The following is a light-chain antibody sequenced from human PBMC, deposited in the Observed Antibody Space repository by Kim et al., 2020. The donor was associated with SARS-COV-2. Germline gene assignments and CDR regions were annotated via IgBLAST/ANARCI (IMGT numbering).Light chain of an antibody. J-gene: IGLJ1*01. V-gene: IGLV2-8*01. CDR3: SSYAGSNTYV. CDR1: SSDVGGYNF. Sequence: GQSVTISCTGTSSDVGGYNFVSWYQLLPGKAPRLMIYDVTERPSGIPDRFSGSKSGNTASLTVAGLQAEDEADYYCSSYAGSNTYVFGTGTKVTVL. CDR2: DVT.